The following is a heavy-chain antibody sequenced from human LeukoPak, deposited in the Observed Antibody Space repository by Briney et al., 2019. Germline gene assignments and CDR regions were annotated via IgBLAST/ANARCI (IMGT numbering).Heavy chain of an antibody. Sequence: GGSLRLSCAASGFTVSSNYMSWVRQAPGKGLEWVSVIYSGGSTYYADSVKGRFTISRDNAKNTLYLQVNSLRAEDTAVYYCARDPYCSSTSCYEGSWFDPWGQGTLVIVSS. CDR1: GFTVSSNY. CDR3: ARDPYCSSTSCYEGSWFDP. D-gene: IGHD2-2*01. V-gene: IGHV3-53*01. CDR2: IYSGGST. J-gene: IGHJ5*02.